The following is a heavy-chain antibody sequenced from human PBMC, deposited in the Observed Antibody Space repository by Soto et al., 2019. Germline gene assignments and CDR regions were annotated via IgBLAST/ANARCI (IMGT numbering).Heavy chain of an antibody. V-gene: IGHV1-69*01. D-gene: IGHD5-18*01. Sequence: QVQLVQSGAEVKKPGSSVKVSCKASGGTFSSYAISWVRQAPGQGLEWMGGIIPIFGTANYEQKFQGRVTITADESTSTAYMELSSLRSEYTAVYYCARGEHVDTAMVTNAFDIWGQGTMVTFSA. J-gene: IGHJ3*02. CDR1: GGTFSSYA. CDR3: ARGEHVDTAMVTNAFDI. CDR2: IIPIFGTA.